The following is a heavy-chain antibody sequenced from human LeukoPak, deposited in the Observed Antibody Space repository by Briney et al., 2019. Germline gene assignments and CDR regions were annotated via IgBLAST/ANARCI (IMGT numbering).Heavy chain of an antibody. CDR2: INPSGGST. CDR3: AREGAVALKHFDI. J-gene: IGHJ4*02. Sequence: ASVKVSCKASGYTFTSYYMHWVRQAPGQGLEWMGIINPSGGSTSYAQKFQGRVTMTRDMSTNTFYMELSSLRSDDTAVYYCAREGAVALKHFDIWGQGTLVTVSS. D-gene: IGHD6-19*01. V-gene: IGHV1-46*01. CDR1: GYTFTSYY.